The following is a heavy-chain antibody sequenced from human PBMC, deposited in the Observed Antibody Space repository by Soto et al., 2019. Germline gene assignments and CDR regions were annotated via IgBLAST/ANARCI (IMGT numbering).Heavy chain of an antibody. Sequence: GGSLRLSCAASGFTFSSYAMSWVRQAPGKGLEWVSAISGSGGSTYYADSVKGRFTISRDNSKNTLYLQMNSLRAEDTAVYYCAREDSGTPRDYYYGMDVWGQGTTVTVSS. J-gene: IGHJ6*02. CDR1: GFTFSSYA. CDR2: ISGSGGST. V-gene: IGHV3-23*01. CDR3: AREDSGTPRDYYYGMDV. D-gene: IGHD1-26*01.